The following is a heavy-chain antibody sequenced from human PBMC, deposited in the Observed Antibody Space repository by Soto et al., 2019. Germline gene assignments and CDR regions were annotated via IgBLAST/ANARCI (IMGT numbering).Heavy chain of an antibody. D-gene: IGHD2-15*01. J-gene: IGHJ1*01. CDR3: ARDGGYCSGGSCYRGVQH. V-gene: IGHV3-66*01. CDR1: GFTVSSNY. Sequence: EVQLVESGGGLVQPGGSLRLSCAASGFTVSSNYMSWVRQAPGKGLEWVSVIYSGGSTYYADSVKGRFTISRDNSKNTLYLQRNSLRAEDTAVYYCARDGGYCSGGSCYRGVQHWGQGTLVTVSS. CDR2: IYSGGST.